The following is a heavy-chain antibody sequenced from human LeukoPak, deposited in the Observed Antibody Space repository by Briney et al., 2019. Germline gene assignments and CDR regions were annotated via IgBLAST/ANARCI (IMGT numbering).Heavy chain of an antibody. V-gene: IGHV4-34*01. CDR3: ARGDHIAARPFRFDY. D-gene: IGHD6-6*01. CDR2: INHSGST. CDR1: GVSFSSYY. Sequence: SETLSLTCAVYGVSFSSYYWSWIRQPPGKGLEWIGEINHSGSTNYNPSLKSRVTISEGTPKNQFSLKLSSVTAADTAVYYCARGDHIAARPFRFDYWGQGTLVTVSS. J-gene: IGHJ4*02.